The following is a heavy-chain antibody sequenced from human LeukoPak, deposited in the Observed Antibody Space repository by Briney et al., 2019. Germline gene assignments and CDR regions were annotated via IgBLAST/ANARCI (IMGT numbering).Heavy chain of an antibody. CDR2: IKSNSGGT. J-gene: IGHJ6*03. Sequence: ASVKVSCKASGYTFTGYYMHWVRQAPGQGLEWMGWIKSNSGGTHYAQKFQGRVTMTRDTSISTAYMELSRLRSDDTAVYYCARTPRIAVAGIGAYYYMDVWGKGTTVTISS. CDR1: GYTFTGYY. CDR3: ARTPRIAVAGIGAYYYMDV. V-gene: IGHV1-2*02. D-gene: IGHD6-19*01.